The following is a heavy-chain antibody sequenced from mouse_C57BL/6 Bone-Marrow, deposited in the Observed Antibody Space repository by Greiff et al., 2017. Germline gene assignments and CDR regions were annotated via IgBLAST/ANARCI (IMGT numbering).Heavy chain of an antibody. CDR2: IYPGSGST. CDR3: ARGTTVVATDY. Sequence: QVQLQQPGAELVKPGASVKMSCKASGYTFTGYWITWVKQRPGQGLEWIGDIYPGSGSTNYNEKFKSKATLTVETSSSTAYMQLSSLTSEDSAVYYCARGTTVVATDYWGQGTTLTVSS. D-gene: IGHD1-1*01. V-gene: IGHV1-55*01. CDR1: GYTFTGYW. J-gene: IGHJ2*01.